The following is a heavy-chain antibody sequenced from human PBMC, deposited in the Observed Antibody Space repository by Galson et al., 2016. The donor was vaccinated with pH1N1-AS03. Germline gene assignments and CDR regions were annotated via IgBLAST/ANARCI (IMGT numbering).Heavy chain of an antibody. V-gene: IGHV4-59*01. CDR2: IHYNGDT. D-gene: IGHD2-15*01. J-gene: IGHJ3*02. CDR3: AREYSALEM. Sequence: ETLSLTCTVSGDSITHYYWAWIRQPPGKALEWIRNIHYNGDTDYNPSLKSRVTISVDSSKTQFSLKLTSVTAADTAMYYCAREYSALEMWGQGTMVTVSS. CDR1: GDSITHYY.